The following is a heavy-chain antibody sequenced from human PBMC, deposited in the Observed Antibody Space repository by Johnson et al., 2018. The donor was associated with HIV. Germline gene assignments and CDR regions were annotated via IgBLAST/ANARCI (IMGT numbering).Heavy chain of an antibody. CDR3: ANILSSLEWFPDDAFDI. CDR2: IRYDGSNK. V-gene: IGHV3-30*02. J-gene: IGHJ3*02. Sequence: VQLLESGGGVVQPGRSLRLSCAASGFTFSDYGMHWVRQAPGKGLEWVAFIRYDGSNKYYADSVKGRFTISRDNSKNTLYLQMNSLRAEDTAVYYCANILSSLEWFPDDAFDIWGQGTMVTVSS. D-gene: IGHD3-3*01. CDR1: GFTFSDYG.